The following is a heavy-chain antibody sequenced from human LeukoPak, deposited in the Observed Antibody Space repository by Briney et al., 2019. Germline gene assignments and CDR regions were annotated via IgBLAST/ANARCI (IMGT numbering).Heavy chain of an antibody. V-gene: IGHV3-21*01. J-gene: IGHJ3*02. D-gene: IGHD4-17*01. Sequence: PGGSLKLSCAASGFTLGDFAMNWVRQAPGKGLEWVSSITRVSTYIYYAESVQGRFTISRDNHKDLLYLQLNSLRGDDTGIYYCTRDRNDYGDPDAFDIWGQGTVVTVSS. CDR3: TRDRNDYGDPDAFDI. CDR2: ITRVSTYI. CDR1: GFTLGDFA.